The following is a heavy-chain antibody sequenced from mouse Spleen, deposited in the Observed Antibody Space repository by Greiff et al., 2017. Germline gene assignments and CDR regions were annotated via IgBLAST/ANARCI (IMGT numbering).Heavy chain of an antibody. CDR3: ARDDCGNYPYYYAMDY. CDR1: GFSLTNYG. CDR2: IWSGGST. D-gene: IGHD2-1*01. J-gene: IGHJ4*01. Sequence: QVQLQQSGPGLVQPSQSLSITCTVSGFSLTNYGVHWVRQSPGKGLEWLGVIWSGGSTDYNAPFLSKLSISKDNSKSQVFFKMNSLHADDTAIYYCARDDCGNYPYYYAMDYWGQGTSVTVSS. V-gene: IGHV2-2*01.